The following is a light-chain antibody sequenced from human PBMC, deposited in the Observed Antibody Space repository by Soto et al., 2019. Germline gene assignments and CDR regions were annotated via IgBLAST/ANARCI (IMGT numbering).Light chain of an antibody. CDR2: GNT. Sequence: QSVLTQPPSVSGAPGQRVTISCTGSSSNIGAGYDVQWYQQVPGTAPKLLIYGNTNRPSGVPDRFSGSKSGSSASLAITGLQAEDEADYYCQSYDRSLSGLVFGGGTQLTVL. J-gene: IGLJ2*01. CDR1: SSNIGAGYD. CDR3: QSYDRSLSGLV. V-gene: IGLV1-40*01.